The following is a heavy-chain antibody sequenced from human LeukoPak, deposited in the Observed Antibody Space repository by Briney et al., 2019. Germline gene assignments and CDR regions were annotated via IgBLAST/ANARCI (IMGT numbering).Heavy chain of an antibody. Sequence: GGSLRLSCAASGFTVSRNYMSWVRQTPGKGLERVSVIYTDSSTYYADSVKGRFTISRDNSKNPVYLEMNSLRADDTAVYYCARDGSGGGSYLYGMDVWGQGTTVTVSS. CDR2: IYTDSST. D-gene: IGHD1-26*01. V-gene: IGHV3-66*01. J-gene: IGHJ6*02. CDR1: GFTVSRNY. CDR3: ARDGSGGGSYLYGMDV.